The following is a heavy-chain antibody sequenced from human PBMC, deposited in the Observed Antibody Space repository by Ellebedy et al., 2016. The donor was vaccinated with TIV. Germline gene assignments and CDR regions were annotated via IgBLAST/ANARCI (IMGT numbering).Heavy chain of an antibody. CDR1: GGSFSGYY. Sequence: SETLSLTYAVYGGSFSGYYWSWIRQPPGKGLEWIGEINQSGRTNYNPSLDKGRVTISVDTSKNQFSLRLSSVTAADTAVYYCAEGRSGWYYFDYWGQGTPVTVSS. J-gene: IGHJ4*02. V-gene: IGHV4-34*01. D-gene: IGHD6-19*01. CDR2: INQSGRT. CDR3: AEGRSGWYYFDY.